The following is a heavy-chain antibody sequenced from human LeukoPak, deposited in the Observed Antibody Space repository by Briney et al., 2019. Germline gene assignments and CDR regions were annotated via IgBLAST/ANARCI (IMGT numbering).Heavy chain of an antibody. J-gene: IGHJ4*02. V-gene: IGHV3-23*01. D-gene: IGHD3-10*01. CDR3: AKDSGGITMVRGVDFDY. CDR2: ISGSGGST. Sequence: GGSLRLSCAASGFTFSSYGMSWVRQAPGKGLEWVSAISGSGGSTYYADSVKGRFTISRDNSKNTLYLQMNSLRAEDTAVYYCAKDSGGITMVRGVDFDYWGQGTLVTVSS. CDR1: GFTFSSYG.